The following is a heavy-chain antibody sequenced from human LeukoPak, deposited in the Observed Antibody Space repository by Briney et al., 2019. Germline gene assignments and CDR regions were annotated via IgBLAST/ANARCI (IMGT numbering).Heavy chain of an antibody. CDR3: ARGHANYDTLAGYSIYAMDV. CDR1: GYTFTSYD. V-gene: IGHV1-8*01. CDR2: ISPKSGNT. Sequence: ASVKVSCKVSGYTFTSYDVNWVRQATGQGLEWMGWISPKSGNTGYAQKFQGRVTMTSYTSISTAYMELSSLGSEDTAMYYCARGHANYDTLAGYSIYAMDVWGQGTTVTVSS. D-gene: IGHD3-9*01. J-gene: IGHJ6*02.